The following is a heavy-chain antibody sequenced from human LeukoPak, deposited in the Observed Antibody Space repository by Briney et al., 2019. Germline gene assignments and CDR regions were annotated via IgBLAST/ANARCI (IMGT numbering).Heavy chain of an antibody. D-gene: IGHD7-27*01. CDR1: GYTFTSFD. V-gene: IGHV1-8*01. CDR2: MKSNNGHT. CDR3: ARGPPNWGMVGY. J-gene: IGHJ4*02. Sequence: ASVKVSCRASGYTFTSFDFNWVRQATGQGLEWMGWMKSNNGHTGYAQKFQGRVTMTRDTSISTAYMELSSLTFEDTAVYYCARGPPNWGMVGYWGQGTLVTVSS.